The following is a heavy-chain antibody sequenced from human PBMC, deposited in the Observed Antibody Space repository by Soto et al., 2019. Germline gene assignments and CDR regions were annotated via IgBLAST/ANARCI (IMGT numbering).Heavy chain of an antibody. D-gene: IGHD3-3*01. Sequence: SETLSLTCAVYGGSFSGYYWSWIRQPPGKGLEWIGEINHSGSTNYNPSLKSRVTISVDTSKNQFSLKLSSVTAADTAVYYCARAGALRFLAWFGNYYYYGMVVWGQGPTVTVSS. V-gene: IGHV4-34*01. CDR1: GGSFSGYY. J-gene: IGHJ6*02. CDR2: INHSGST. CDR3: ARAGALRFLAWFGNYYYYGMVV.